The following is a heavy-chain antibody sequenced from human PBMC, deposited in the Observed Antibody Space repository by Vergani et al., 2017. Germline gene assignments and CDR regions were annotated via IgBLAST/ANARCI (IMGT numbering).Heavy chain of an antibody. D-gene: IGHD3-3*01. CDR2: INHSGST. CDR1: GGSFSGYY. J-gene: IGHJ5*02. Sequence: QVQLQQWGAGLLKPSETLSLTCAVYGGSFSGYYWSWIRQPPGKGLEWIGEINHSGSTNYNPSLKSRVTISVDTSNNQFSLKLSSVTAADTAVYYCARGRFYYDFWSGYNWFDPWGQGTLVTVSS. CDR3: ARGRFYYDFWSGYNWFDP. V-gene: IGHV4-34*01.